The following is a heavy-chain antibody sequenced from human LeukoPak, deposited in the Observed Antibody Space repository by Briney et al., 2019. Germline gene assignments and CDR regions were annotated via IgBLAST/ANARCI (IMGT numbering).Heavy chain of an antibody. CDR1: GGSFSGYY. V-gene: IGHV4-34*01. CDR3: ARVRRQNNYVNYYYYMDV. D-gene: IGHD4-11*01. J-gene: IGHJ6*03. CDR2: INHSGST. Sequence: SETLSLTCAVYGGSFSGYYWSWIRQPPGKGLEWIGEINHSGSTNYNPSLKSRVTISVDTSKNQFSLKLSSVTAADTAVYYCARVRRQNNYVNYYYYMDVWGKGTTVTVSS.